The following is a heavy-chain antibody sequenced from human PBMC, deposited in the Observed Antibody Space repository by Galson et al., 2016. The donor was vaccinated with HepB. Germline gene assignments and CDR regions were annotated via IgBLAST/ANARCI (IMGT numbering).Heavy chain of an antibody. CDR3: ARIRCSGFYFSWFDP. J-gene: IGHJ5*02. Sequence: PALVKPTQTLTLTCTFSGFSLSTSGMCVSWIRQPPGKALEWLALIDWDDDKYYSISLKTRLTISKDTSKNQVVLTMTNMDPVDTATYFCARIRCSGFYFSWFDPWGQGTLVTVSS. V-gene: IGHV2-70*01. CDR1: GFSLSTSGMC. D-gene: IGHD3-22*01. CDR2: IDWDDDK.